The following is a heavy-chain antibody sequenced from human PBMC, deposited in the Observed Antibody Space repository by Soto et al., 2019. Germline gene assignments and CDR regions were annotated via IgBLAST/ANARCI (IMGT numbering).Heavy chain of an antibody. D-gene: IGHD3-10*02. CDR2: ITSSSSTI. CDR3: ATVFRSFNFHY. J-gene: IGHJ4*02. CDR1: GLSFSDYY. Sequence: PGGSLRLSCAASGLSFSDYYMSWIRQAPGKGLEWIAYITSSSSTIYYADSVKGRFTISRNDAKNSLYLQLDSLRAEDTAVYYCATVFRSFNFHYWGQGSLL. V-gene: IGHV3-11*01.